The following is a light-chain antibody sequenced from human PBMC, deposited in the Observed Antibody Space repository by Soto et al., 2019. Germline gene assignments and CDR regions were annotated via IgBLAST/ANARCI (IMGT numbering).Light chain of an antibody. CDR1: QSISNY. Sequence: DIQMTQSPSSLSASVGDRVTITCRASQSISNYLNWYQQKPGKAPKLLMYAASSLQSGVPSRFSGSGSGTDLTLTIRNLQPDDFSTYYCQQSYSTPRTFGQVTKVEIK. J-gene: IGKJ1*01. CDR3: QQSYSTPRT. CDR2: AAS. V-gene: IGKV1-39*01.